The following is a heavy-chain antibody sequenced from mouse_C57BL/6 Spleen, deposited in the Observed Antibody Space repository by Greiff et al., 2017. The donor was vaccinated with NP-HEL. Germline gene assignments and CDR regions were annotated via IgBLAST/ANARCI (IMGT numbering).Heavy chain of an antibody. V-gene: IGHV1-47*01. J-gene: IGHJ1*03. D-gene: IGHD1-1*01. Sequence: QVQLKESGAELVKPGASVKMSCKASGYTFTTYPIEWVKQNHGKSLEWIGNFHPYNDDTKYNEKFKGKATLTVEKSSSTVYLELSRVTSDDSAVYDCARGRNYYGSSYWYFDVWGTGTTVTVSS. CDR1: GYTFTTYP. CDR3: ARGRNYYGSSYWYFDV. CDR2: FHPYNDDT.